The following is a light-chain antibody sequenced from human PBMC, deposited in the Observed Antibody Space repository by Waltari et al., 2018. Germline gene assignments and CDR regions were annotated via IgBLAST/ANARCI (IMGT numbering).Light chain of an antibody. V-gene: IGLV2-23*01. Sequence: QSALTQPASVSGSPGQSLTISFPGTSSDVGSYNLLSWYQQNPGKVPNLMIYGGSKRPSGVSNRFSGSKSGNTASLTISGLQAEDEADYYCCSYAGSYVVFGGGTKLTVL. CDR2: GGS. J-gene: IGLJ2*01. CDR1: SSDVGSYNL. CDR3: CSYAGSYVV.